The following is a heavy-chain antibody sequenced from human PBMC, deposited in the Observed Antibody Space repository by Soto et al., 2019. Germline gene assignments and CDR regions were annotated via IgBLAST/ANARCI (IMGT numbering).Heavy chain of an antibody. CDR2: MYYGGRT. CDR3: ARGTPSPLIVRSSRGPWFDP. V-gene: IGHV4-59*08. CDR1: GGSSSSYY. J-gene: IGHJ5*02. D-gene: IGHD2-15*01. Sequence: PLETLPHTWTVSGGSSSSYYWSWIRQPTGKGLEWIGYMYYGGRTNYNPSLKSRVTISVDTSKMQVSLKLSSVTAADTAVYFCARGTPSPLIVRSSRGPWFDPWGQGTLVTVSS.